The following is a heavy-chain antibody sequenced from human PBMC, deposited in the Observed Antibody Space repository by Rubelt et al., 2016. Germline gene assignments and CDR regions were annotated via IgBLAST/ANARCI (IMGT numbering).Heavy chain of an antibody. CDR3: ATFLLMGSSFDY. J-gene: IGHJ4*01. CDR1: GFAFSGYT. Sequence: GGLVQPGGSLRLSCAASGFAFSGYTMNWVRQAPGKGLEWISYISVSSTTIYYAASVKGRFTISRDNARNSLYLQMNSLGDEDTAVYYCATFLLMGSSFDYWGLGTLVTVSS. V-gene: IGHV3-48*02. CDR2: ISVSSTTI. D-gene: IGHD1-26*01.